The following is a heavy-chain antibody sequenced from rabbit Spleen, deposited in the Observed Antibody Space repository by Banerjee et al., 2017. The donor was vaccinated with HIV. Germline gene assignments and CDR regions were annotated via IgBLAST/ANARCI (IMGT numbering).Heavy chain of an antibody. CDR2: IYAGSSDTT. CDR1: GFSFSSSYW. CDR3: ARDFDL. J-gene: IGHJ4*01. Sequence: QEQLVESGGGLVQPEGSLTLTCTASGFSFSSSYWICWVRQAPGKGLEWIACIYAGSSDTTYYASWAKGRFTISKTSSTAVTLQMTSLTAADTATYFCARDFDLWGPGTLVTVS. V-gene: IGHV1S45*01.